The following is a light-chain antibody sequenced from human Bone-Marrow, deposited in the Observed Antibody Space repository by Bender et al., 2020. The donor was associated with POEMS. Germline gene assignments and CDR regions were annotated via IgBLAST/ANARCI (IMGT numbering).Light chain of an antibody. CDR1: SSDVGAYNY. J-gene: IGLJ3*02. V-gene: IGLV2-11*01. CDR3: CSYAGGRV. CDR2: DVT. Sequence: QSALTQPRSVSGSPGQSVTISCTRASSDVGAYNYVSWYQQRPGEAPKLMIYDVTKRPSGVPDRFSGSKSGNTASLTISGLQAEDEADFYCCSYAGGRVFGGGTKLTVL.